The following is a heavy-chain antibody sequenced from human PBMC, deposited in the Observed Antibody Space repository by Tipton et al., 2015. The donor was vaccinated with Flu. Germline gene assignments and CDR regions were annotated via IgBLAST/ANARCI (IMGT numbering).Heavy chain of an antibody. D-gene: IGHD6-19*01. CDR3: ARDLGGQSSGWKGPFDY. Sequence: TLSLTCTVSGYSISSGYYWGWIRQPPGKGLEWIGSIYHSGSTYYNPSLKSRVTTSVDTSKNQFSLKLSSVTAADTAVYYCARDLGGQSSGWKGPFDYWGQGTLVTVSS. CDR1: GYSISSGYY. J-gene: IGHJ4*02. V-gene: IGHV4-38-2*02. CDR2: IYHSGST.